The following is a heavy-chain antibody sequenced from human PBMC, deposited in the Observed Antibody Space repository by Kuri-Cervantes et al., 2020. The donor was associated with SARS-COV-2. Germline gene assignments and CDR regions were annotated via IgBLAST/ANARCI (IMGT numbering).Heavy chain of an antibody. D-gene: IGHD2-15*01. J-gene: IGHJ4*02. Sequence: GESLKISCAASGFTVSTNYMSWVRQAPGKGLEWVSLIYSSGNTHYADSVKGRFTISRDNSKNTLYLQLNSLRVDDTAVYYCARGGSCNSGTCFVYWGQGTLVTVSS. CDR2: IYSSGNT. CDR1: GFTVSTNY. CDR3: ARGGSCNSGTCFVY. V-gene: IGHV3-53*01.